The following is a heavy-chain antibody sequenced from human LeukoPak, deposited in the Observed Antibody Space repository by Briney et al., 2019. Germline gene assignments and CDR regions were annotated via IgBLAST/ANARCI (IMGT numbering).Heavy chain of an antibody. V-gene: IGHV4-30-4*08. CDR3: ARAVVVPVGYYYYMDV. J-gene: IGHJ6*03. CDR1: GGSISSGDYY. Sequence: MPSETLSLTCTVSGGSISSGDYYWSWIRQPPGKGLEWIGHIYYSGSTYYNPSLKSRVTISVDTSKNQFSLKLSSVTAADTAVYYCARAVVVPVGYYYYMDVWGKGTTVTVSS. D-gene: IGHD2-2*01. CDR2: IYYSGST.